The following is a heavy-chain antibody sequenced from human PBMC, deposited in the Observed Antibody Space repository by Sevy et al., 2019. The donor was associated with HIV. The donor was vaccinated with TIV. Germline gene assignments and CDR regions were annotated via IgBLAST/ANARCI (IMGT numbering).Heavy chain of an antibody. V-gene: IGHV4-39*01. CDR3: ARHDDAKPEYFDY. CDR1: GGSISSSSY. D-gene: IGHD2-8*01. Sequence: SETLSLTCTVSGGSISSSSYWGWIRQPPGKGLEWIGSIYYSGSTHYHPSLTSRLTISIDTSKNQFSLKLSSVTAADTAVYYCARHDDAKPEYFDYWGQGTLVTVSS. J-gene: IGHJ4*02. CDR2: IYYSGST.